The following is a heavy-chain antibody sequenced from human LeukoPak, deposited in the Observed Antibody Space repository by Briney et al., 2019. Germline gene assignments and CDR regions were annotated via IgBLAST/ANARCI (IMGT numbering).Heavy chain of an antibody. CDR3: AKDGSSGDAFDI. Sequence: GRSLRLSCAASGFTFSSYGMHWVRQAPGKGLEWVAVISYDGSNKYYADSVKGRFTISRDNSKNTLYLQMNSLRAEDTAVYYCAKDGSSGDAFDIWGQGTMVTVSS. D-gene: IGHD6-25*01. CDR2: ISYDGSNK. V-gene: IGHV3-30*18. CDR1: GFTFSSYG. J-gene: IGHJ3*02.